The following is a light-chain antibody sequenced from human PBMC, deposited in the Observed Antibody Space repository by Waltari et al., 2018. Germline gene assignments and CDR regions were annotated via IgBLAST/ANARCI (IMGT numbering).Light chain of an antibody. CDR1: SSAVGGYEF. V-gene: IGLV2-14*01. CDR3: SSYTSSNTFV. Sequence: QSALPQPAPVPGSPGQSITIPCPGTSSAVGGYEFVPWFQQPPGKAPKVMIYGVSNRPSGVSDRFSASKSGVTASLTISGLQAEDEADYYCSSYTSSNTFVFGTGTKVTVL. CDR2: GVS. J-gene: IGLJ1*01.